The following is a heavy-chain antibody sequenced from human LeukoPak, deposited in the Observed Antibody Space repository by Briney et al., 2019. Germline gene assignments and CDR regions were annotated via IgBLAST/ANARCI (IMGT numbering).Heavy chain of an antibody. CDR1: GYTFTSYG. Sequence: GASVKVSCKASGYTFTSYGISWVRQAPGQGLEWMGWISAYNGNTNYAQKLQGRVTMTTDTSTSTAYMELRSLRSDDTAVYYCARSYDFWSGYYQYFDYWGQGTLVTVSS. CDR3: ARSYDFWSGYYQYFDY. CDR2: ISAYNGNT. D-gene: IGHD3-3*01. V-gene: IGHV1-18*01. J-gene: IGHJ4*02.